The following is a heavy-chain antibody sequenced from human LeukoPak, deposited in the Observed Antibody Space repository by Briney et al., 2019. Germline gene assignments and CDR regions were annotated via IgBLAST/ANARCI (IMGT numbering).Heavy chain of an antibody. Sequence: PSETLSLTCAVYGGSFSGYYWSWIRQPPGKGLEWIGEINHSGSTNYNPSLKSRVTISVDTSKNQFSLKLSSVTAADTAVYYCAPGNSGYYFVWGQGTLVTVSS. CDR1: GGSFSGYY. D-gene: IGHD3-22*01. V-gene: IGHV4-34*01. J-gene: IGHJ4*02. CDR2: INHSGST. CDR3: APGNSGYYFV.